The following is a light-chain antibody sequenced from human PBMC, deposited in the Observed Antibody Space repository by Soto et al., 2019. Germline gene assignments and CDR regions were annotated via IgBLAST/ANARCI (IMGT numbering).Light chain of an antibody. J-gene: IGLJ2*01. V-gene: IGLV2-14*03. CDR2: DVT. CDR1: GSDIGGYNF. CDR3: SSYTSTNTVV. Sequence: QSALTQPASVSGSPGQSITISCTGTGSDIGGYNFVSWYQQHPGKAPKLMFYDVTNRPSGVSNRFSGSKSGNTASLTISGLQAEDEAVYYCSSYTSTNTVVFGGGTKLTVL.